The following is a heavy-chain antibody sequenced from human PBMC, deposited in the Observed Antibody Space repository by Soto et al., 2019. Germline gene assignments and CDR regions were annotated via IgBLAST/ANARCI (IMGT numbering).Heavy chain of an antibody. J-gene: IGHJ6*02. V-gene: IGHV4-4*02. CDR1: GASISSGDW. Sequence: SETLSLTCVVSGASISSGDWWSWVRQSPGKGLEWIAEVYHTGNTNFNPSLKSRLTLSVDQSKNQFSPNLNSVTAADTAVYYCARDRGVVPPGGGMDVWGQGITVTVSS. D-gene: IGHD2-2*01. CDR3: ARDRGVVPPGGGMDV. CDR2: VYHTGNT.